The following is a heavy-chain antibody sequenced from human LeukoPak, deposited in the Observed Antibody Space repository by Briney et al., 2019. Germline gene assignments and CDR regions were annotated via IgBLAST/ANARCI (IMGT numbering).Heavy chain of an antibody. Sequence: PGGSLRLSCAASGFTFSSYSMNWVRQAPGKGLEWVSSISSSSSYIYYADSVKGRFTISRDNAKNSLYLQMNSLRAEDTAVYYCARDLDGSTILDYWGQGTLVTVSS. V-gene: IGHV3-21*01. CDR3: ARDLDGSTILDY. CDR1: GFTFSSYS. D-gene: IGHD2/OR15-2a*01. CDR2: ISSSSSYI. J-gene: IGHJ4*02.